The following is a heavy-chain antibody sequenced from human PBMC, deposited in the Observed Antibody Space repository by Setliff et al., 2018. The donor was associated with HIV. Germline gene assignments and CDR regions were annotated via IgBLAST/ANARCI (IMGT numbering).Heavy chain of an antibody. V-gene: IGHV3-23*01. CDR3: ATDLHWAFDY. CDR2: ISAGGGTT. Sequence: PGGSLRLSCAASGFTFSSYAMNWVRQTPGKGLEWVSGISAGGGTTYYADSVKGRFTISRDNSKNTLYLQMNSLRAEDAAVYYCATDLHWAFDYWGQGSLVTVSS. J-gene: IGHJ4*02. D-gene: IGHD7-27*01. CDR1: GFTFSSYA.